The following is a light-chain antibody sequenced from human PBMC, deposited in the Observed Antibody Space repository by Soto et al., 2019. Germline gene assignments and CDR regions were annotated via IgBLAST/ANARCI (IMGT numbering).Light chain of an antibody. CDR3: SSYAGSNNVV. Sequence: QSVLTQPPSASGSPGQSVTISCTGTGSDVGGYNYVSWYQHHPGKAPKLMIYDVSKRPSGVPDRFSGSKSGNTASLTVSGLQAEDEANYYCSSYAGSNNVVFGGGTKLTVL. J-gene: IGLJ2*01. V-gene: IGLV2-8*01. CDR1: GSDVGGYNY. CDR2: DVS.